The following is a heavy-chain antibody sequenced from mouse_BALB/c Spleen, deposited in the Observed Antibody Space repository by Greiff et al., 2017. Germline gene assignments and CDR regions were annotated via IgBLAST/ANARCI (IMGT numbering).Heavy chain of an antibody. V-gene: IGHV1-87*01. CDR2: IYPGDGDT. D-gene: IGHD1-1*01. CDR3: ARMAVVASDAMDY. Sequence: VQLQQSGAELARPGASVKLSCKASGYTFTSYWMQWVKQRPGQGLEWIGAIYPGDGDTRYTQKFKGKATLTADKSSSTAYMQLSSLASEDSAVYYCARMAVVASDAMDYWGQGTSVTVSS. J-gene: IGHJ4*01. CDR1: GYTFTSYW.